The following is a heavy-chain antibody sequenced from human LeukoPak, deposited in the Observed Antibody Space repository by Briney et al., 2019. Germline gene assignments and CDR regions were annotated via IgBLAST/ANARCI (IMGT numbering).Heavy chain of an antibody. Sequence: GGSLRLSFSASGFTFINYGMSWVRQAPGKGLEWVSGISGSGDSTDYADSVKGRFTISRDNSKNTLYLQMNSLRAEDTAVYYCAKGIYYGSDNFDYWGQGTLVTVSS. CDR3: AKGIYYGSDNFDY. CDR2: ISGSGDST. D-gene: IGHD3-10*01. J-gene: IGHJ4*02. CDR1: GFTFINYG. V-gene: IGHV3-23*01.